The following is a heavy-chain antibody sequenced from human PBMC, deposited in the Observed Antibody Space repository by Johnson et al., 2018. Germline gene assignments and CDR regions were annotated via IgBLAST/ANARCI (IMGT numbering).Heavy chain of an antibody. CDR1: GFTFSSYW. Sequence: VQLVESGGGLVQPGGSLRLSCAASGFTFSSYWMPWVRQAPGKGLVWVSRINSAGSSTSDADSVKGRFTIPRDNAKNTLYLQMNSLRAEDTAGYYGARDQHSVVVVAATNGMDVWGQGTTVTVSS. CDR2: INSAGSST. J-gene: IGHJ6*02. V-gene: IGHV3-74*01. CDR3: ARDQHSVVVVAATNGMDV. D-gene: IGHD2-15*01.